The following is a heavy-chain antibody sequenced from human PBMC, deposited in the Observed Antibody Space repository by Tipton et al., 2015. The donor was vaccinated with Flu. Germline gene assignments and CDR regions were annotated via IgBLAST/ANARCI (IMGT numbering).Heavy chain of an antibody. D-gene: IGHD5-12*01. CDR3: ARGGVVATVNFFDP. Sequence: TLSLTCTVSGDSVTSYYWTWIRQPPGKGLEWIGHVHYSGTTNYTPSLKSRVTISLDTAKNQFSLKVNSLTAADTAVYFCARGGVVATVNFFDPWGRGIPVIVSS. V-gene: IGHV4-59*02. CDR2: VHYSGTT. J-gene: IGHJ5*02. CDR1: GDSVTSYY.